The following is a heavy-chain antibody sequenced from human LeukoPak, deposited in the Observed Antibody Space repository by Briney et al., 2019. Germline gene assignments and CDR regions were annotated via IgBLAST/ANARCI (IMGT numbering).Heavy chain of an antibody. CDR3: TKSLDCSRTTCDS. D-gene: IGHD2-2*01. CDR2: IRSKANGGTA. V-gene: IGHV3-15*01. CDR1: GFTFSNAW. Sequence: PGGSLRLSCKASGFTFSNAWMSWVRQAPGKGLAWVGRIRSKANGGTADYAAPVIGRFTISRDDSRNMLYLQMSSLKTEDTAVYYCTKSLDCSRTTCDSWGQGTLVTVSS. J-gene: IGHJ5*01.